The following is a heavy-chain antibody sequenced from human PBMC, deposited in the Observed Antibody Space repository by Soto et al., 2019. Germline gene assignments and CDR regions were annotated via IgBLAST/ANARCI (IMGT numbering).Heavy chain of an antibody. V-gene: IGHV1-69*02. D-gene: IGHD3-10*01. Sequence: QVQLVQSGAEVKKPGSSVKVSCKASGGTFSSYTISWVRQAPGQGLEWMGRIIPILGIANYAQKFQGRVTITADKSTSTAYMELSSLRSEDTAVSYRARVGEGDAFDIWGQGTMVTVSS. CDR3: ARVGEGDAFDI. J-gene: IGHJ3*02. CDR2: IIPILGIA. CDR1: GGTFSSYT.